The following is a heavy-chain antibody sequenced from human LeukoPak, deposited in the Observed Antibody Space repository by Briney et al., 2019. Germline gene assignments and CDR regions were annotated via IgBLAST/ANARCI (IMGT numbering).Heavy chain of an antibody. CDR1: GFTFSDHY. CDR2: TRNKDNSYTT. V-gene: IGHV3-72*01. Sequence: GGSLRLSCAASGFTFSDHYMDWVRQAPGKGLEWIGRTRNKDNSYTTEYAAFVRGRFTISRDDSKNSLYLQMNGLKTEDTAVYYCTRDDGLVFWGQGTLVTVSS. CDR3: TRDDGLVF. D-gene: IGHD2-8*01. J-gene: IGHJ4*02.